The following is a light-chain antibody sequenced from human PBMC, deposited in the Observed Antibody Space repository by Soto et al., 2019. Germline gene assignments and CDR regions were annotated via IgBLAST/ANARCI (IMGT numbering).Light chain of an antibody. CDR2: GAS. CDR3: QQYGSSPPIT. Sequence: EIELTQSPATLSLSPGDRATLSCRASQSVSSSYLPWYQQQPAQAPSLLIYGASSSATAIPDRFSGSGSGTDFTLTISRLEPADFVVYYCQQYGSSPPITFGQGTRLEIK. CDR1: QSVSSSY. J-gene: IGKJ5*01. V-gene: IGKV3-20*01.